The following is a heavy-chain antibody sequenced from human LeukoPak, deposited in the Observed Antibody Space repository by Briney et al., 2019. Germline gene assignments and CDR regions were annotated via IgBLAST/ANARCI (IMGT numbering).Heavy chain of an antibody. J-gene: IGHJ4*02. CDR1: GGSISSYY. Sequence: NPSETLSLTCTVSGGSISSYYWSWIRKPPGKGLEWIGYIYYSGSTNYNPSLKSRVTISVDTSKNQFSLKLSSVTAADTAVYYCARAHIVVVTASPVGGFFFDYWGQGTLVTVSS. CDR3: ARAHIVVVTASPVGGFFFDY. CDR2: IYYSGST. V-gene: IGHV4-59*01. D-gene: IGHD2-21*02.